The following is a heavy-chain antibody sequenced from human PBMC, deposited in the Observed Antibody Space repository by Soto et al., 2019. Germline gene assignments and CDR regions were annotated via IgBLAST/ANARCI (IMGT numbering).Heavy chain of an antibody. CDR2: IYYSGST. CDR3: ARGLDYYDSRGQTLEHDAFDI. J-gene: IGHJ3*02. Sequence: SETLSLTCTVSGGSVSSGSYYWSWIRQPPGKGLEWIGYIYYSGSTNYNPSLKSRVTISVDTSKNQFSLKLSSVTAADTAVYYCARGLDYYDSRGQTLEHDAFDIWGQGTMVTVSS. V-gene: IGHV4-61*01. CDR1: GGSVSSGSYY. D-gene: IGHD3-22*01.